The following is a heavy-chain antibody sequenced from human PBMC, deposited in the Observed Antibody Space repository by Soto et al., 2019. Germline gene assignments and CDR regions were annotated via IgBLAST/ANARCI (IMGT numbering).Heavy chain of an antibody. CDR1: GGSISSYY. V-gene: IGHV4-59*01. CDR2: IYYSGST. D-gene: IGHD3-16*02. Sequence: SETLSLTCTVSGGSISSYYWSWIRQPPGKGLEWIGYIYYSGSTNYNPSLKSRVTISVDTSKNQFSLKLSSVTAADTAVYYCARSIMITFGGVIVCWFDPWGQGTLVTVSS. CDR3: ARSIMITFGGVIVCWFDP. J-gene: IGHJ5*02.